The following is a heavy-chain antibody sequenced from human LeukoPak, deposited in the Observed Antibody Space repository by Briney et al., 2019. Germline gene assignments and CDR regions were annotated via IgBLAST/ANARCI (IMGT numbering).Heavy chain of an antibody. V-gene: IGHV3-23*01. J-gene: IGHJ6*03. CDR2: ISGSGGST. D-gene: IGHD3-16*01. CDR1: GFTFSSYA. CDR3: AKVGGTAPHPLNYYMDV. Sequence: GGSLRLPCAASGFTFSSYAMSWVRQTPGKGLEWVSAISGSGGSTYYADSVKGRFTISRDNSKNTLYLQMNSLRAEDTAVYYCAKVGGTAPHPLNYYMDVWGKGTTVTVSS.